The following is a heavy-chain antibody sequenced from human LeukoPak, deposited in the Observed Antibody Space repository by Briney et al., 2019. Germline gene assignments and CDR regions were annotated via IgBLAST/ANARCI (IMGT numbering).Heavy chain of an antibody. CDR2: IYTSGST. Sequence: PSETLSLTCTVSGGSISSYYWSWIRQPAGKGLEWIGRIYTSGSTNYNPSLKSRVTMPVDTSKNQFSLKLSSVTAADTAVYYCATIHMVRGVIKPYWGQGTLVTVSS. CDR3: ATIHMVRGVIKPY. V-gene: IGHV4-4*07. D-gene: IGHD3-10*01. CDR1: GGSISSYY. J-gene: IGHJ4*02.